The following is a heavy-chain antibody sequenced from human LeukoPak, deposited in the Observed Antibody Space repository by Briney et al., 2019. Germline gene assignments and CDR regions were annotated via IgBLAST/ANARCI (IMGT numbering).Heavy chain of an antibody. CDR2: IYYSGST. D-gene: IGHD1-26*01. Sequence: PSETLSLTCTVSGGSISSSSYYWGWIRQPPGKGLEWIGSIYYSGSTYYNPSLKSRVTISVDTSKNQFSLKLSSVTAADTAVYYCARALYSGSYWNVDYWGQGTLVTVSS. V-gene: IGHV4-39*01. J-gene: IGHJ4*02. CDR1: GGSISSSSYY. CDR3: ARALYSGSYWNVDY.